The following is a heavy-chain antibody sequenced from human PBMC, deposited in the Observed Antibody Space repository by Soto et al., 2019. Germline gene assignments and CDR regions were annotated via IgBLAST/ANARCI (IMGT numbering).Heavy chain of an antibody. Sequence: GGSLRLSCAASGFTFSGSAMHWVRQASGKGLEWVGRIRSKANSYATAYAASVKGRFTISRDDSKNTAYLQMNSLKTEETAVYYCTRLPRYYDSSGYYYGADYYGMDVWGQGTTVTVSS. CDR3: TRLPRYYDSSGYYYGADYYGMDV. D-gene: IGHD3-22*01. V-gene: IGHV3-73*01. J-gene: IGHJ6*02. CDR2: IRSKANSYAT. CDR1: GFTFSGSA.